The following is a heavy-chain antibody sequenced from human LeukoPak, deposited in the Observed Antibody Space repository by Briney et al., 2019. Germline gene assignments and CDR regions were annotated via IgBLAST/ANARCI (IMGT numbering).Heavy chain of an antibody. CDR2: IYYSGST. V-gene: IGHV4-39*07. CDR3: AREGHGGFWSGYYPNWFDP. CDR1: GGSISSSSYY. D-gene: IGHD3-3*01. J-gene: IGHJ5*02. Sequence: SETLSLTCTVSGGSISSSSYYWSWIRQPPGKGLEWIGRIYYSGSTYYNPSLKSRVTISVDTSKNQFSLKLSSVTAADTAVYYCAREGHGGFWSGYYPNWFDPWGQGTLVTVSS.